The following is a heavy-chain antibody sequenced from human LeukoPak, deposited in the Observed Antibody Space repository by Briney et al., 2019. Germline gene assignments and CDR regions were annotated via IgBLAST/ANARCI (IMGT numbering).Heavy chain of an antibody. D-gene: IGHD4-17*01. CDR2: ISSGSTYA. Sequence: GGSLGLSCAASGFIFTDYYMNWIRQAPGKGLEWISYISSGSTYADYADSVKGRFTVSRDNAKKSLYLLMNSLRAEDTAVYYCARGHYGDYNYWGQGTLVTVSS. CDR1: GFIFTDYY. V-gene: IGHV3-11*06. J-gene: IGHJ4*02. CDR3: ARGHYGDYNY.